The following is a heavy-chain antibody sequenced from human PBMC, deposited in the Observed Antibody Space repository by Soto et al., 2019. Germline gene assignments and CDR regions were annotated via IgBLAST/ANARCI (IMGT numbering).Heavy chain of an antibody. CDR3: ARMNQLAPKRNAFDM. CDR1: GDSFISYF. V-gene: IGHV4-59*01. Sequence: LSLTCTVSGDSFISYFWTWTRQPPGKGLEWIGYVHYSGNTNYNPSLKSRVTISVDTSKNMLSLELSSVTAADTAVYYCARMNQLAPKRNAFDMWGQGTMVTVSS. D-gene: IGHD1-1*01. J-gene: IGHJ3*02. CDR2: VHYSGNT.